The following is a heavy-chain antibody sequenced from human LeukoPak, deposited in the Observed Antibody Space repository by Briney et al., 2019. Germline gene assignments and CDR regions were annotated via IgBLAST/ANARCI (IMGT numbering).Heavy chain of an antibody. Sequence: GASVKVSCKASGFSFTNYYMHWVRQAPGQGLEWMGWISAYNGNTNYAQKLQGRVTMTTDTSTSTAYMELRSLRSDDTAVYYCARNKLRIQLWFMDYWGQGTLVTVSS. CDR2: ISAYNGNT. V-gene: IGHV1-18*04. CDR1: GFSFTNYY. J-gene: IGHJ4*02. CDR3: ARNKLRIQLWFMDY. D-gene: IGHD5-18*01.